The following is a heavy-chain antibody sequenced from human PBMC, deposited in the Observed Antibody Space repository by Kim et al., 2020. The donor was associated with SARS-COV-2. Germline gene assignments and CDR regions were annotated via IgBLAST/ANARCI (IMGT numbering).Heavy chain of an antibody. Sequence: ASVKVSCKVSGYTLTELSMHWVRQAPGKGLEWMGGFDPEDGETIYAQKFQGRVTMTEDTSTDTAYMELSSLRSEDTAAYYCATAIAVAGTTIYYYYGMDVWGQGTTVTVSS. D-gene: IGHD6-19*01. CDR2: FDPEDGET. CDR3: ATAIAVAGTTIYYYYGMDV. V-gene: IGHV1-24*01. J-gene: IGHJ6*02. CDR1: GYTLTELS.